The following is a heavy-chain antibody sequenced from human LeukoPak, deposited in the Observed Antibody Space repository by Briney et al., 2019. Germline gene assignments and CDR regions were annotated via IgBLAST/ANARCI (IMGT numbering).Heavy chain of an antibody. CDR2: ISGSGGST. CDR1: GFTFSSYG. J-gene: IGHJ3*02. V-gene: IGHV3-23*01. Sequence: GGSLRLSCAASGFTFSSYGVSWVRQAPGKGLEWVSAISGSGGSTYYADSVKGRFTISRDNSKNTLYLQMNSLRAEDTAVYYCAKDLKYYDILTGYYLDAFDIWGQGTMVTVSP. CDR3: AKDLKYYDILTGYYLDAFDI. D-gene: IGHD3-9*01.